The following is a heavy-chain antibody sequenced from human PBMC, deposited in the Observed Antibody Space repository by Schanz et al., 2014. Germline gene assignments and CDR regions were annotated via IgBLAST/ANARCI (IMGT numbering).Heavy chain of an antibody. V-gene: IGHV3-23*01. CDR3: AKDAENTAMITDYFDY. Sequence: EVHLLESGGGLVQPGGSLRLSCAASGFTFSSYAMSWVRQAPGKGLEWVSAISGSGGSTYYADSVKGRFTISRDNSKNTLYLQMNSLRAEDTAVYYCAKDAENTAMITDYFDYWGQGTLVTVSS. CDR1: GFTFSSYA. CDR2: ISGSGGST. D-gene: IGHD5-18*01. J-gene: IGHJ4*02.